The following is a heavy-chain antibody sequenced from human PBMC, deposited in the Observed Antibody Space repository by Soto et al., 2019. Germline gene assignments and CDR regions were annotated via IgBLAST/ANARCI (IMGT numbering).Heavy chain of an antibody. Sequence: GGSLRLSCAASGFTVTSNYITWVRQATGKGLEWVSVISVAGTAHYAESVKGRVTVTRDKSENTVYLQMDSLRAEDTAVYYCARAVRGGYNYYYYNGMDVWGQGTTVTVSS. CDR1: GFTVTSNY. CDR2: ISVAGTA. J-gene: IGHJ6*02. V-gene: IGHV3-53*01. D-gene: IGHD5-12*01. CDR3: ARAVRGGYNYYYYNGMDV.